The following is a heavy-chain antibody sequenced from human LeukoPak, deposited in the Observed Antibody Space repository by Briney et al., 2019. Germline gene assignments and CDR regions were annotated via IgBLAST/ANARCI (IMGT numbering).Heavy chain of an antibody. J-gene: IGHJ6*02. Sequence: PSETLSLTCTVSGGSISSYYWSWVRQPAVKGLEWIGRIYTSGSTNYNPSLKSRVTMSVDTSKNQFSLKLSSVTAADTAVYYCARVGGYSGYDFRYYYYGMDVWGQGTTVTVSS. CDR2: IYTSGST. CDR1: GGSISSYY. CDR3: ARVGGYSGYDFRYYYYGMDV. V-gene: IGHV4-4*07. D-gene: IGHD5-12*01.